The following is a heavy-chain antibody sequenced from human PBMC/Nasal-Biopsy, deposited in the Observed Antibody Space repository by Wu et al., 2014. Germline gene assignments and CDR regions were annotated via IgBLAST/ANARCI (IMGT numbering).Heavy chain of an antibody. D-gene: IGHD3-10*01. CDR2: IHHSGTT. V-gene: IGHV4-39*07. J-gene: IGHJ4*02. Sequence: LSLTCAVSGGSVSSDSHYWGWIRQTPGRGPEWLASIHHSGTTYYNPSLRGRGTTSVDTSRNQFSLTLNSVSAADTAVYYCASGGYYFDYWGQGALVTVSS. CDR1: GGSVSSDSHY. CDR3: ASGGYYFDY.